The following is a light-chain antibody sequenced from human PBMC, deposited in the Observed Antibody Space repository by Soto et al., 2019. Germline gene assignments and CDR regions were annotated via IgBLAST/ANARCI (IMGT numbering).Light chain of an antibody. V-gene: IGLV1-40*01. CDR2: DNS. Sequence: QSVLTPPPSVSGAPGQRVTISCTGSSSNIGAGYGVHWYQQLPGTAPKLLIYDNSNRPSGVPDRFSGSKSGTSASLAITGLQAEDEADYYCQSYDNSLGAWVFGGGTKLTVL. CDR3: QSYDNSLGAWV. J-gene: IGLJ3*02. CDR1: SSNIGAGYG.